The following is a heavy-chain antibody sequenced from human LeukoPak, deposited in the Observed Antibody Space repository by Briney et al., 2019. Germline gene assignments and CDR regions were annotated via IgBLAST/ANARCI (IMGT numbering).Heavy chain of an antibody. D-gene: IGHD3-9*01. Sequence: SSETLSLTCTVSGVSISSYYRTWIRQPPGKGLEWIGYIYYSGSTNYNPSLKSRVTISVDTSNNQFSLKLSSVTAADTAVYYCARTYDILAGYDIWGQGTLVTVSS. CDR2: IYYSGST. CDR1: GVSISSYY. J-gene: IGHJ4*02. CDR3: ARTYDILAGYDI. V-gene: IGHV4-59*01.